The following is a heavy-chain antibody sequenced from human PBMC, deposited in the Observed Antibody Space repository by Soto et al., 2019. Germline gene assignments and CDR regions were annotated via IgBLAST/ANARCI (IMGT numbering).Heavy chain of an antibody. CDR2: IVVGSGNT. J-gene: IGHJ4*02. D-gene: IGHD3-22*01. CDR1: GFTFTSSA. Sequence: GASVKVSCKASGFTFTSSAVQWVRQARGQRLEWIGWIVVGSGNTNYAQKFQERVTITRDMSTSTAYMELSSLRSEDTAVYHCAADTYYYDSTGVGRGTPDPEEERDFDYWGQGTRVTVSS. V-gene: IGHV1-58*01. CDR3: AADTYYYDSTGVGRGTPDPEEERDFDY.